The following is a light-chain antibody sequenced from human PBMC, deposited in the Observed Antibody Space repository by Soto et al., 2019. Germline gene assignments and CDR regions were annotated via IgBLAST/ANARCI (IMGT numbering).Light chain of an antibody. CDR2: DAS. Sequence: DIQMTQSPSTLSASVGDRVTITCRASQSISSWLAWYQQKPGKAPKLLIYDASSLESGVPSRSSGSGSGTEFTLTISSLRPDDFATYYCQQYNSYSWTFGQGTKV. CDR3: QQYNSYSWT. V-gene: IGKV1-5*01. J-gene: IGKJ1*01. CDR1: QSISSW.